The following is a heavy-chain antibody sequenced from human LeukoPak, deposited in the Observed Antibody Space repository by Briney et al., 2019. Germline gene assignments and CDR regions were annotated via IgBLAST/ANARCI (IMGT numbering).Heavy chain of an antibody. V-gene: IGHV4-59*01. CDR1: GGSISSCY. D-gene: IGHD3-22*01. CDR3: ARGDSSGYYFHWFDP. CDR2: IYYSGST. J-gene: IGHJ5*02. Sequence: SETLSLTCTVSGGSISSCYWSWIRQPPGKGLEWIGYIYYSGSTNYNPSLKSRVTISVDTSKNQFSLKLSSVTAADTAVCYCARGDSSGYYFHWFDPWGQGTLVTVSS.